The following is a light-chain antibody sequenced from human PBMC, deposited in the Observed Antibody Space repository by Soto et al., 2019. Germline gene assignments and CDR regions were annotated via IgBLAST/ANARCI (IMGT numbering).Light chain of an antibody. J-gene: IGLJ1*01. CDR3: GSITRSSTSV. Sequence: QSALGQPASVSGSPGQSITISCTGTSSDVGGFEYVSWYQHQPGIAPKLIIYDVTKRPSGVSNRFSGSKSGNTASLTISGIQAEDEGDYYCGSITRSSTSVFGTGTKVTVL. CDR1: SSDVGGFEY. V-gene: IGLV2-14*01. CDR2: DVT.